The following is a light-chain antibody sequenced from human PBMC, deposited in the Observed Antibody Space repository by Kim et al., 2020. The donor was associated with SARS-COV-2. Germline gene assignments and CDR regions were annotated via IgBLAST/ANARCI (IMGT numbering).Light chain of an antibody. Sequence: DIQMTQSPSALSASVGDRVTITCRASQSISNYLSWFQQKLGKAPKLLIYAASSLQSGVPSRFSGSGSGTDFTLTINSLQPEDFATYYCLQNNSYPLTFCPGTKVDIK. CDR2: AAS. J-gene: IGKJ3*01. CDR3: LQNNSYPLT. V-gene: IGKV1-17*03. CDR1: QSISNY.